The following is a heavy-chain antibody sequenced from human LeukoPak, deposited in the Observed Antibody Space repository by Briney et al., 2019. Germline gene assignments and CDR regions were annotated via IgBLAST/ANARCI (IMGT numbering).Heavy chain of an antibody. CDR1: GFTLSDYY. CDR3: AKRRDFIDD. D-gene: IGHD3/OR15-3a*01. CDR2: SSSSGSTI. V-gene: IGHV3-11*01. Sequence: GGSLRLSCAASGFTLSDYYMSWIRQAPGKGLEWVSYSSSSGSTIYYADSVKGRFAISRDNAKNSLYLQMNSLRAEDTAVYYCAKRRDFIDDWGYGTLVTVSS. J-gene: IGHJ4*01.